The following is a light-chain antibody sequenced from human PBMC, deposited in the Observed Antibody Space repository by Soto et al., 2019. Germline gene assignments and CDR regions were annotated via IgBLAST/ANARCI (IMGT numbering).Light chain of an antibody. Sequence: QSALTQPASVSGSPGQSITISCTGTSSDVGSYNLVSWYQQHPGKAPKLMIYEGSKRPLGVSNRFSGSKSCNTASLTISGLQAEDEADYYCCSYAGSSTSLYVFGTGTKLTVL. V-gene: IGLV2-23*01. CDR2: EGS. CDR3: CSYAGSSTSLYV. CDR1: SSDVGSYNL. J-gene: IGLJ1*01.